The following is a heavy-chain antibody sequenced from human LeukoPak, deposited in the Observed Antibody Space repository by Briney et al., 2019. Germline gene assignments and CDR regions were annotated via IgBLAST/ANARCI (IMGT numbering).Heavy chain of an antibody. V-gene: IGHV3-23*01. Sequence: GGSLRLSCAASGFTFSSYAMNWVRQAPGKGLEWVSAISGSGGSTYYADSVKGRFTISRDNSKSTLYLQMNSLRAEDTAVYYCAKHDYVWASYRPDYWGQGTLVTVSS. CDR3: AKHDYVWASYRPDY. CDR1: GFTFSSYA. CDR2: ISGSGGST. D-gene: IGHD3-16*02. J-gene: IGHJ4*02.